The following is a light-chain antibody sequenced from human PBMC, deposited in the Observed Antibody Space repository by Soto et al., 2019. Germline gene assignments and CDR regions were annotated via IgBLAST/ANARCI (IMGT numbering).Light chain of an antibody. J-gene: IGKJ4*01. CDR1: QSISSY. V-gene: IGKV1-39*01. CDR3: QQSYSTPLT. Sequence: DIQMTQSPSSLSASVGDRVTITCRASQSISSYLNWYQQKPGKAPKLLIYAASSLQSGVPSRFSGSGSGTDFTLPISRLQPEDFATYYCQQSYSTPLTFGGGTKVEIK. CDR2: AAS.